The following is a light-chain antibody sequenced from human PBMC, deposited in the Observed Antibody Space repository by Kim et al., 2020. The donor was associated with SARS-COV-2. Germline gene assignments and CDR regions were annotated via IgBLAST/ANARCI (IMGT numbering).Light chain of an antibody. CDR3: NSRDSNDNVV. CDR2: GKN. Sequence: ACGKTVRSTCQGESLRSYYATWYKQKPGQAPILVIYGKNNRPSGIPDRFSGSSSGNTASLTITGTQAGDEADYYCNSRDSNDNVVFGGGTQLTVL. CDR1: SLRSYY. J-gene: IGLJ2*01. V-gene: IGLV3-19*01.